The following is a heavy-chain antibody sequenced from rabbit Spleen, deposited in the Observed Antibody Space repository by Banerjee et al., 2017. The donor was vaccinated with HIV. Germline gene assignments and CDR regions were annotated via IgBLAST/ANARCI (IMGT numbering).Heavy chain of an antibody. J-gene: IGHJ3*01. CDR1: GFSFSSSYC. Sequence: QSLEESGGDLVKPGASLTLTCTASGFSFSSSYCMCWVRQAPGKGLEWIACIYGGSSGSTYYASWVKSRFTISKASSTTVTLQMTSLTAADTATYFCARANYGGLNYVNRLDLWGQGTLVTVS. CDR2: IYGGSSGST. D-gene: IGHD4-2*01. CDR3: ARANYGGLNYVNRLDL. V-gene: IGHV1S40*01.